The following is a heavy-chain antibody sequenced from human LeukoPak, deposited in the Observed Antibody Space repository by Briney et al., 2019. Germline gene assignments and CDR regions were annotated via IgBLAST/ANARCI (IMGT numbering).Heavy chain of an antibody. CDR3: ARDFGYDTYYFDY. D-gene: IGHD5-12*01. CDR1: GGSISSYY. CDR2: IYYSGST. Sequence: PSETLSLTCTVSGGSISSYYWSWIRQPPGKGLEWIGYIYYSGSTNYNPSLKSRVTISVDTSKNQFSLKLSSVTAADTAVYYCARDFGYDTYYFDYWGQGTLVTVSS. J-gene: IGHJ4*02. V-gene: IGHV4-59*01.